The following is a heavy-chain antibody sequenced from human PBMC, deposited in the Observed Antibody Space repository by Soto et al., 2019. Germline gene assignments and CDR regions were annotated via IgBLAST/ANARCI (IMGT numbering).Heavy chain of an antibody. CDR1: GYTFTTFW. V-gene: IGHV5-10-1*01. D-gene: IGHD2-2*01. Sequence: GESLKISCTGFGYTFTTFWISWVRQMPGKGLEWMGRIDPGDTYATYSPAFQGHVTISADKATSTAYLQWSSLKASDTAMYFCARIYCTTTTCDSWFDPWGQGTLVTVYS. CDR2: IDPGDTYA. CDR3: ARIYCTTTTCDSWFDP. J-gene: IGHJ5*02.